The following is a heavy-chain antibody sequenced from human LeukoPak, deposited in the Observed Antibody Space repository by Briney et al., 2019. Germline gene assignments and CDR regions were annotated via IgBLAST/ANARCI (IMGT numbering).Heavy chain of an antibody. J-gene: IGHJ6*02. Sequence: SSETLSLTCTVSGGSIRGYYWSWVRRPPGEGLEWIGYIYYSGSSDYNPSLKSRVTISIDTSKAQFSLQLASVTAADTGVYYCAGGKPAAGYGMDVWGQGTPVTVSS. CDR1: GGSIRGYY. CDR3: AGGKPAAGYGMDV. V-gene: IGHV4-59*01. D-gene: IGHD6-13*01. CDR2: IYYSGSS.